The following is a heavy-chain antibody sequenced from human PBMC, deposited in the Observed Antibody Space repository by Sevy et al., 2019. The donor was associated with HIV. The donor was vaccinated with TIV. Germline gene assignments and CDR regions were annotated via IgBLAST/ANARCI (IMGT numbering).Heavy chain of an antibody. CDR3: ARRRGSSAWVDY. CDR1: GYSFSTYW. V-gene: IGHV5-51*01. CDR2: IYPGDSDT. D-gene: IGHD6-6*01. Sequence: GESLKISCKGSGYSFSTYWIAWVRQMPGEGLEWMGIIYPGDSDTRYSPSFQGQVTISADKSISTAYLQWSSLKASDSAMYYCARRRGSSAWVDYWGQGTLVTVSS. J-gene: IGHJ4*02.